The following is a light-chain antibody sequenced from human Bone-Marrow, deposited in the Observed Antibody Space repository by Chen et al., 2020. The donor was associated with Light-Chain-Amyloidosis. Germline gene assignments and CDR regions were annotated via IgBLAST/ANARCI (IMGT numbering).Light chain of an antibody. V-gene: IGLV2-14*01. Sequence: QSALTQPASVSGSPGQSITISCTGISSDVGGDNHLSWYQQHPDKAPKLMIYEVTNRPAWVPVRFSGSRSANTSSLTISRLQTEDEADYFCSSYTITNTLVFGSGTRVTVL. J-gene: IGLJ1*01. CDR1: SSDVGGDNH. CDR2: EVT. CDR3: SSYTITNTLV.